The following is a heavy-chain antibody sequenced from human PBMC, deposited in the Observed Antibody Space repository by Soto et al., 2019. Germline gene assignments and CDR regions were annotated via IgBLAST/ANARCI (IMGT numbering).Heavy chain of an antibody. CDR2: ISTYNGNT. D-gene: IGHD3-22*01. Sequence: QVQLVQSGAEVKKPGASVKVSCKASGYTFTTYGMSWVRQAPGQGLDWMGWISTYNGNTKYAGRLQGRFTMTTDTTTSTAYMELRSLRSDDTAVYYCARGPTDYYDNSGDYFLDYWGQGTLVTVSS. CDR3: ARGPTDYYDNSGDYFLDY. V-gene: IGHV1-18*01. CDR1: GYTFTTYG. J-gene: IGHJ4*02.